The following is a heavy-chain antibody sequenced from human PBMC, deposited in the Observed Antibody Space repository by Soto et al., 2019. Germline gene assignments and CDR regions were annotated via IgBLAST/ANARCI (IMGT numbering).Heavy chain of an antibody. J-gene: IGHJ4*02. CDR1: GYTFTTNG. CDR3: ARDTPDITTTGGPDY. V-gene: IGHV1-18*01. D-gene: IGHD5-12*01. CDR2: INTRNSNT. Sequence: GASVKVSCKASGYTFTTNGIIWVRQAPGQGLEWMGWINTRNSNTAYAQKFQDRVTITTDTSTSTAYMELRSLRYDDTAVYYCARDTPDITTTGGPDYWGQGTPVTV.